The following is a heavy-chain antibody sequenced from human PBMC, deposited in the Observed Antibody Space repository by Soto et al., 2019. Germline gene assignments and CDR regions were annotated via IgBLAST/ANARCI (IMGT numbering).Heavy chain of an antibody. V-gene: IGHV1-18*04. CDR1: GYTFPSYG. D-gene: IGHD6-19*01. J-gene: IGHJ3*02. CDR2: ISAYNGNT. CDR3: ARVVAGRSSAFDI. Sequence: GASVQVSCKASGYTFPSYGISWVRQDPGQGLEWMGWISAYNGNTNYAQKLQGRVTMTTDTSTSTAYMELRSLRSDDTAVYYCARVVAGRSSAFDIWGQGTMVTVSS.